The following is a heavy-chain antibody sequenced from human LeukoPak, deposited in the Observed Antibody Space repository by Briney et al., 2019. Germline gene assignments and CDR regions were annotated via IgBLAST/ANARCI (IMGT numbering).Heavy chain of an antibody. D-gene: IGHD3-10*01. Sequence: PSETLSLTCTVSGGSVTRGAYSWTWIRQPVGKGLEWIGRIYTSGDTKYNPSLKSRVTISVGASNNQFSLKLTSVTAADTAVYYCASGDYDAGSPVMRYWGHGTLVIVSS. J-gene: IGHJ4*01. CDR3: ASGDYDAGSPVMRY. CDR2: IYTSGDT. V-gene: IGHV4-61*02. CDR1: GGSVTRGAYS.